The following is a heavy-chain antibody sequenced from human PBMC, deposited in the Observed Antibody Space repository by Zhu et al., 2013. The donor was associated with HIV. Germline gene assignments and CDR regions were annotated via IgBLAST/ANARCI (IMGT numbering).Heavy chain of an antibody. J-gene: IGHJ4*02. D-gene: IGHD1-26*01. CDR2: VIPMFGTA. CDR3: ARGQWELPLLHEY. V-gene: IGHV1-69*06. CDR1: GGTFITHA. Sequence: QVQLEQSGAEVKKPGSSVKISCKASGGTFITHAMSWVRLAPGQGLEWMGGVIPMFGTAKYAQNFQGRLTITADRFTTTVYMELSSLTSEDTAVYYCARGQWELPLLHEYWGQGTLVTVSS.